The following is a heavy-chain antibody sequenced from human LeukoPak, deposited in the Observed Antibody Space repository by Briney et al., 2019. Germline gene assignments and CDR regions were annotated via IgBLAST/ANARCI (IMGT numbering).Heavy chain of an antibody. V-gene: IGHV3-53*01. J-gene: IGHJ4*02. D-gene: IGHD6-19*01. CDR1: GFTVSSNY. CDR2: ISSGGST. Sequence: GGSLRLSCAASGFTVSSNYMSWVRQAPGKGLEWVSVISSGGSTYYADSVKGRFTISRDNSKNTLYLQMNSLRAEDTAVYYCAKPPDYSSGWYGFDYWGQGTLVTVSS. CDR3: AKPPDYSSGWYGFDY.